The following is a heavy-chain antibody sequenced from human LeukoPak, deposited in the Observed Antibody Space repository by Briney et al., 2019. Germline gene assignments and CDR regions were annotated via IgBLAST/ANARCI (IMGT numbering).Heavy chain of an antibody. D-gene: IGHD6-19*01. J-gene: IGHJ4*02. CDR3: AKGSSVAGTIFGY. Sequence: GGSLRLSCAASGFTFSSYSMNWVRQAPGKGLEWVSYISSRSTTIYYADSVKGRFTISRDNSKNTLFLQMNSLRAEDTAVYYCAKGSSVAGTIFGYWGQGTLVTVSS. CDR1: GFTFSSYS. V-gene: IGHV3-48*01. CDR2: ISSRSTTI.